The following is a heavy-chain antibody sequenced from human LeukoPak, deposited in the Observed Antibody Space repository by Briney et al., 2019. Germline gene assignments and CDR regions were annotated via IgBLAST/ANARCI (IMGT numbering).Heavy chain of an antibody. Sequence: GGSLRLSCAASGFTFSSYGMHWVRQAPGKGLEWVAVISYDGSNKYYADSVKGRFTISRDNSKNTLYLQMNSLRAEDTAVYYCAKDRGSSWSYFDYWGQGTLVTVSS. V-gene: IGHV3-30*18. CDR1: GFTFSSYG. D-gene: IGHD6-13*01. CDR2: ISYDGSNK. J-gene: IGHJ4*02. CDR3: AKDRGSSWSYFDY.